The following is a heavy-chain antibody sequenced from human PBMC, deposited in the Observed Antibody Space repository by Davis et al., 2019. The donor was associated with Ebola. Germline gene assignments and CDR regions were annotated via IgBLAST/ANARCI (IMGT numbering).Heavy chain of an antibody. Sequence: GESLKISCAASGFTFSSYGMHWVRQAPGKGLEWVANIKQDGSEKYYVDSVKGRFTISRDNAKNSLYLQMNSLRAEDTAVYYCARDSRDFWSAYEDPKVNFNNYYGMDVWGQGTTVAVSS. CDR1: GFTFSSYG. J-gene: IGHJ6*02. CDR3: ARDSRDFWSAYEDPKVNFNNYYGMDV. D-gene: IGHD3-3*01. CDR2: IKQDGSEK. V-gene: IGHV3-7*03.